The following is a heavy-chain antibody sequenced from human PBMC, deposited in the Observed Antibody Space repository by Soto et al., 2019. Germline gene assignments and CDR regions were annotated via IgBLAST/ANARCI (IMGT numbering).Heavy chain of an antibody. CDR1: GYTFTNYA. CDR3: ARDWSAEVLPDY. D-gene: IGHD2-8*02. V-gene: IGHV1-3*01. J-gene: IGHJ4*02. CDR2: INPGNGNT. Sequence: ASVKVSCKASGYTFTNYAIHWVRQAPGQRLEWMGWINPGNGNTQFAQKFQGRVTMTTDTSATTAYMELRSLTSDDTAVYYCARDWSAEVLPDYWGQGTLVTVSS.